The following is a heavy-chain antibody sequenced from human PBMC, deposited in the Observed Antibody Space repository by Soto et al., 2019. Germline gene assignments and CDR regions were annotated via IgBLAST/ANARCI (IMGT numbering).Heavy chain of an antibody. CDR2: ISSSGGST. CDR1: GFTFSSYA. D-gene: IGHD6-6*01. Sequence: AGGSLRLSCAASGFTFSSYAMSWVRQAPGKGLEWVSAISSSGGSTYYADSVKGRFTISRDNSKNTLYLQMNSLRAEDTAVYYCAKATRIAARPTGWGQGTLVTVSS. V-gene: IGHV3-23*01. J-gene: IGHJ4*02. CDR3: AKATRIAARPTG.